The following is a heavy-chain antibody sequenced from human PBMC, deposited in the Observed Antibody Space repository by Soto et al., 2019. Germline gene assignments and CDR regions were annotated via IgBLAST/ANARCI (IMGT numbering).Heavy chain of an antibody. J-gene: IGHJ4*02. CDR2: ISGSGGST. CDR1: GFTFSSYA. D-gene: IGHD2-15*01. V-gene: IGHV3-23*01. Sequence: EVQLLESGGGLVQPGGSLRLSCAASGFTFSSYAMSWVRQAPGKGLEWVSAISGSGGSTYYADSVKGRFTISRDNSKNTLYLQMNSLRAEDTAVYYCANPDCSGGSCYRYYFDYWGQGTLVTVSS. CDR3: ANPDCSGGSCYRYYFDY.